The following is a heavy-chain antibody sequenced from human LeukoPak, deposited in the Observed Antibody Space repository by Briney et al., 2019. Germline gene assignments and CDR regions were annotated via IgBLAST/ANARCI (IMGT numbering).Heavy chain of an antibody. Sequence: GASVKVSCKASGYTFTGYYMHWVRQAPGQGLEWMGIINPSGGSTSYAQKFQGRVTMTRDMSTSTAYMELRSLRSDDTAVYYCARWAQPYHYYYMDVWGKGTTVTISS. CDR2: INPSGGST. CDR1: GYTFTGYY. CDR3: ARWAQPYHYYYMDV. J-gene: IGHJ6*03. V-gene: IGHV1-46*01.